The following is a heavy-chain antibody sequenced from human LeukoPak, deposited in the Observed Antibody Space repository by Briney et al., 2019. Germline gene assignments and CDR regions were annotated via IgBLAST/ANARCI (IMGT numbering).Heavy chain of an antibody. CDR2: ISGSGDST. J-gene: IGHJ4*02. CDR1: GFTFSTYA. V-gene: IGHV3-23*01. D-gene: IGHD1-20*01. CDR3: AKVLSYNWNDDVDY. Sequence: GGSLGLSCAASGFTFSTYAVNWVRQAPGKGLEWVSTISGSGDSTYYADSVKGRFTISRDNSKNTLYLQMNSLRAEDTAVYYCAKVLSYNWNDDVDYWGQGTLVTVSS.